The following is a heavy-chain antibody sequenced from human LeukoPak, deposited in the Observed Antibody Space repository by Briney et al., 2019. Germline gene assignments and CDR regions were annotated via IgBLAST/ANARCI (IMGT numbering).Heavy chain of an antibody. CDR3: ARGSVVKRAYYYYYGMDV. CDR1: GGSFSGYY. Sequence: PSETLSLTCAVYGGSFSGYYWSWIRQPPGKGLEWIGEINHSGSTNYNPSLQSRVTISVDTSKNQFSLKLSSVTAADTAVYYCARGSVVKRAYYYYYGMDVWGQGTTVTVSS. V-gene: IGHV4-34*01. J-gene: IGHJ6*02. D-gene: IGHD2-15*01. CDR2: INHSGST.